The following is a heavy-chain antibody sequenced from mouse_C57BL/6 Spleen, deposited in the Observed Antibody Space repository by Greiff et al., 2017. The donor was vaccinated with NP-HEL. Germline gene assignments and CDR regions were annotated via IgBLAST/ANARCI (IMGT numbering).Heavy chain of an antibody. CDR2: IRNKANGYTT. V-gene: IGHV7-3*01. J-gene: IGHJ3*01. Sequence: EVHLVESGGGLVQPGGSLSLSCAASGFTFTDYYMSWVRQPPGKALEWLGFIRNKANGYTTEYSASVKGRFTISRDNSQSILYLQMNALRAEDSATYYCARSYNWFAYWGQGTLVTVSA. CDR3: ARSYNWFAY. D-gene: IGHD1-3*01. CDR1: GFTFTDYY.